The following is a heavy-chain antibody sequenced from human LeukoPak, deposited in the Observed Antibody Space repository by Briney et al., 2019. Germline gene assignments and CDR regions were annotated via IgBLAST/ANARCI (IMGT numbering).Heavy chain of an antibody. J-gene: IGHJ6*02. Sequence: SETLSLTCTVSGGSITSGGYYWSWTRQHPGKGLEWIGYIYYSGNIYYNPSPKSRVTISVDTSQNQFSLKLTSVTAADTAVYYCAQADSFYHGLDVWGQGTTVTVSS. V-gene: IGHV4-31*03. CDR3: AQADSFYHGLDV. CDR2: IYYSGNI. CDR1: GGSITSGGYY.